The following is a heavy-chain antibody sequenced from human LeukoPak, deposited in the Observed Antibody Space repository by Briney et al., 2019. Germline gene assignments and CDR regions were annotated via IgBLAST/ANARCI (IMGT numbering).Heavy chain of an antibody. J-gene: IGHJ6*03. D-gene: IGHD3-3*01. CDR3: ARGRRYYDFWSGYYSPGRLTNYYYYMDV. CDR2: INHSGST. V-gene: IGHV4-34*01. Sequence: PSETLSLTCAVYGGSFSGYYWSWIRQPPGKGLEWIGEINHSGSTNYNPSLKSRVTISVDTSKNQFSLKLSSVTGADTAVYYCARGRRYYDFWSGYYSPGRLTNYYYYMDVWGKGTTVTVSS. CDR1: GGSFSGYY.